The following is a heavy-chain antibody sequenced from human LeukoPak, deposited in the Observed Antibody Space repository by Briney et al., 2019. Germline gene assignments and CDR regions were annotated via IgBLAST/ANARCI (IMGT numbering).Heavy chain of an antibody. CDR3: ARSRYPTYYFDY. J-gene: IGHJ4*02. CDR1: GGSISSYY. CDR2: IYYGGST. D-gene: IGHD2-15*01. V-gene: IGHV4-59*13. Sequence: SETLSLTCTVSGGSISSYYWSWIRQPPGKGLEWIGYIYYGGSTSYNPPLKSRVTISVDTSKNQFSLKLSSVTAADTAVYYCARSRYPTYYFDYWGQGTLVTVSS.